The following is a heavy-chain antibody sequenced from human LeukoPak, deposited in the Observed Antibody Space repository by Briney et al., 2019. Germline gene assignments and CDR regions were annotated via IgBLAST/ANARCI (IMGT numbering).Heavy chain of an antibody. CDR2: IIPIFGTA. D-gene: IGHD3-3*01. J-gene: IGHJ4*02. Sequence: AASVKVSSKASGGTFSSYAISWVRQAPGQGLEWMGRIIPIFGTANYAQKFQGRVTITTDESTSTAYMELSSLRSEDTAVYYCARDFLEDSLWGQGTLVTVSS. CDR3: ARDFLEDSL. CDR1: GGTFSSYA. V-gene: IGHV1-69*05.